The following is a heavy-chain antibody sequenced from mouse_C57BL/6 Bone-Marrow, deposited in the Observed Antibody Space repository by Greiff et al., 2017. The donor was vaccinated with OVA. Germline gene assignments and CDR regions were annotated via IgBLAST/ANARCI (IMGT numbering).Heavy chain of an antibody. CDR2: IYPGNSDT. V-gene: IGHV1-5*01. Sequence: EVQLQQSGTVLARPGASVKMSCKTSGYTFTSYWMHWVKQRPGQGLEWIGAIYPGNSDTSYNQKFKGKANLTAVTSASTAYLELSSLTNEDSAVYYCTRAETAQAVWYFDVWGTGTTVTVSS. CDR3: TRAETAQAVWYFDV. CDR1: GYTFTSYW. J-gene: IGHJ1*03. D-gene: IGHD3-2*02.